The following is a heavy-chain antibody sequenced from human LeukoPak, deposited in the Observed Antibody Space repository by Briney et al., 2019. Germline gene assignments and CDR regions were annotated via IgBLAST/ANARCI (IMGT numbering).Heavy chain of an antibody. J-gene: IGHJ6*02. CDR3: ATGYRSVVGATGEVDV. Sequence: ASVKVSCKVSGYTLTELSMHWVRQAPGKGLEWMGGFDPEDGETIYAQKFQGRVTMTEDTSTDTAYMELSSLRSEDTAVYYCATGYRSVVGATGEVDVWGQGTTVTVSS. CDR2: FDPEDGET. V-gene: IGHV1-24*01. CDR1: GYTLTELS. D-gene: IGHD1-26*01.